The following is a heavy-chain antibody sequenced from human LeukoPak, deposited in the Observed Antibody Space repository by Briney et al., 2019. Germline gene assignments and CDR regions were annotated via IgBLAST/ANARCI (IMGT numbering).Heavy chain of an antibody. CDR2: IYYSGST. D-gene: IGHD3-10*01. CDR3: ARGFGSGSGVDY. Sequence: SETLSLTCTVSGGSISSYYWSWIRQPPGKGLEWIGYIYYSGSTYYNPSLKSRVTISVDTSKNQFSLKLSSVTAADTAVYYCARGFGSGSGVDYWGQGTLVTVSS. CDR1: GGSISSYY. V-gene: IGHV4-59*06. J-gene: IGHJ4*02.